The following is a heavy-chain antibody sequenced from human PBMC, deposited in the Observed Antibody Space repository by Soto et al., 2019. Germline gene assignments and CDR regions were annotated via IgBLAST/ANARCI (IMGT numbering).Heavy chain of an antibody. V-gene: IGHV2-5*02. CDR3: ARVLRRYVDY. CDR2: VYWDDDK. CDR1: GFSLSTSGVA. D-gene: IGHD6-6*01. J-gene: IGHJ4*02. Sequence: QITLKESGPTLVKPTQTLTLTCSFSGFSLSTSGVAVGWNRQPPGKALDWLALVYWDDDKRYSPSLKSRLTITKDTSKNQVVLTMTNMDPLDTAPYYGARVLRRYVDYWGQGALVTVSS.